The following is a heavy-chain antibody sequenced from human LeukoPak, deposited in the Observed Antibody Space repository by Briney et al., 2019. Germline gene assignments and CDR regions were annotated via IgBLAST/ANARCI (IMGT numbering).Heavy chain of an antibody. Sequence: GGSLRLTCVASGLTFSSYAMSWVRQAPGKGLEWVSDLNGSGGTTNYADSVKGRFNTSRDNFRNTLYLQMNSLRAEDTAEYYCARGGYGGRIDLWGQGTQVTVSS. CDR3: ARGGYGGRIDL. CDR2: LNGSGGTT. J-gene: IGHJ5*02. D-gene: IGHD2-15*01. V-gene: IGHV3-23*01. CDR1: GLTFSSYA.